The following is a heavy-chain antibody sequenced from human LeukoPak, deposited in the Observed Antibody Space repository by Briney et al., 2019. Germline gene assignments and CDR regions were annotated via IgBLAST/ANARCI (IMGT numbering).Heavy chain of an antibody. D-gene: IGHD3-22*01. CDR2: ISSSGSSI. V-gene: IGHV3-11*01. J-gene: IGHJ4*02. CDR3: ARDGSAYSYYFDY. CDR1: GFTFSDSY. Sequence: PGGSLRLSCAASGFTFSDSYMSWIRQAPGEGLEWLSYISSSGSSIYYADSVKGRLTISRDSAKNSLYLQMNNLRAEDTAVYYCARDGSAYSYYFDYWGQGTLVTVSS.